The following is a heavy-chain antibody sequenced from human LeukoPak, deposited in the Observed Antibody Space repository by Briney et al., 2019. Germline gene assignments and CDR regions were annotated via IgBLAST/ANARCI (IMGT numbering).Heavy chain of an antibody. J-gene: IGHJ4*02. CDR3: ARGSIAARPVYFDY. CDR1: GGSFSGYY. Sequence: PSETLSLTCAVYGGSFSGYYWSWIRQPPGKGLEWIGKINHSGSTNYNPSLKSRVTISVDTSKNQFSLKLSSVTAADTAVYYCARGSIAARPVYFDYWGQGTLVTVSS. D-gene: IGHD6-6*01. V-gene: IGHV4-34*01. CDR2: INHSGST.